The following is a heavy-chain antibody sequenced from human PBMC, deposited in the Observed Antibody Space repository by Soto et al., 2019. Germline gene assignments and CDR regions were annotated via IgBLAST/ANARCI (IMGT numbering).Heavy chain of an antibody. Sequence: SETLSLTCTVSGGSISSSSYYWGWIRQPPGKGLEWIGSIYYSGSTYYNPSLKSRVTISVDTSKNQFSLKLSSVTAADTAVYYRARLAGAGYYYGMDVWGQGTTVTVSS. CDR1: GGSISSSSYY. J-gene: IGHJ6*02. V-gene: IGHV4-39*01. D-gene: IGHD6-19*01. CDR2: IYYSGST. CDR3: ARLAGAGYYYGMDV.